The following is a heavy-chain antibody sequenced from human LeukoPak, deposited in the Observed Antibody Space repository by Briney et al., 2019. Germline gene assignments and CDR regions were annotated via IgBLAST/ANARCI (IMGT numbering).Heavy chain of an antibody. CDR2: ISFSSSYI. CDR3: ARDLFDYMDV. J-gene: IGHJ6*03. D-gene: IGHD2-21*01. CDR1: GFTFSSSS. Sequence: GGSLRLSCAASGFTFSSSSMNWVRQAPGKGLEWVSSISFSSSYIYYADSVKGRFTISRDNAKNSLYLQMNSLRAEDTAVYYCARDLFDYMDVWGKGTTVTVSS. V-gene: IGHV3-21*01.